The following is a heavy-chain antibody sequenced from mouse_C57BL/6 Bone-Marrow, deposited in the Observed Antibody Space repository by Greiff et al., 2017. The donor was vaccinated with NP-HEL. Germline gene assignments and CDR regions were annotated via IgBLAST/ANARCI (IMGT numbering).Heavy chain of an antibody. CDR2: ISSGGSYT. V-gene: IGHV5-6*02. CDR1: GFTFSSYG. J-gene: IGHJ2*01. CDR3: ARRGDYGNLSY. Sequence: EVMLVESGGDLVKPGGSLKLSCAASGFTFSSYGMSWVRQTPDKRLEWVATISSGGSYTYYPDSVKGRFTISRDNAKNTLYLQMSSLKSEDTAIYCCARRGDYGNLSYWGQGTTLTVSS. D-gene: IGHD2-4*01.